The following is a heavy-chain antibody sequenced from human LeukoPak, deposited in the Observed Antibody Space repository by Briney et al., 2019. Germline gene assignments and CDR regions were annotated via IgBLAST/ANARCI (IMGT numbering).Heavy chain of an antibody. CDR3: ASHRITMVRGVPIPFDY. Sequence: GGSLRLSCAASGFTFSSYAMHWVRQAPGKGLEWVAVISYDGSNKYYADSVKGRFTISRDNSKNTLYLQMNSLRAEDTAVYYCASHRITMVRGVPIPFDYWGQGTLVTVSS. V-gene: IGHV3-30*04. CDR2: ISYDGSNK. D-gene: IGHD3-10*01. CDR1: GFTFSSYA. J-gene: IGHJ4*02.